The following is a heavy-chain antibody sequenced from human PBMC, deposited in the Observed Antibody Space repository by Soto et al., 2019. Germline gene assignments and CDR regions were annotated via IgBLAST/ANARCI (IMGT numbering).Heavy chain of an antibody. CDR3: AKDRGVGAVAGTDDY. Sequence: GGSLRLSCAASGFTFSSYAMSWVRQAPGKGLEWVSAISGRGGSTYYADSVKGRFTISRDNSKNTLYLQMNSLRAEDTAVYYCAKDRGVGAVAGTDDYWGQGTLVTVSS. J-gene: IGHJ4*02. V-gene: IGHV3-23*01. D-gene: IGHD6-19*01. CDR1: GFTFSSYA. CDR2: ISGRGGST.